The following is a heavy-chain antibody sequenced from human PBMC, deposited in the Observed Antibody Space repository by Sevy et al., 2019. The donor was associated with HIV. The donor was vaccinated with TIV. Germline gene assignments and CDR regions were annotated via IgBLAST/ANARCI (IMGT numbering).Heavy chain of an antibody. J-gene: IGHJ3*01. CDR1: GGSISTYY. CDR3: ARLSRNNVVGTGVRRDGFDV. Sequence: SETLSLTCTVSGGSISTYYWSWIRQPPGKGLQWIGYIYYTGKTNYNPSLQTPVTMSIDTSKNQFSLRLSSVTSADTAMYYCARLSRNNVVGTGVRRDGFDVWGQGTMVTVSS. V-gene: IGHV4-59*01. CDR2: IYYTGKT. D-gene: IGHD2-21*02.